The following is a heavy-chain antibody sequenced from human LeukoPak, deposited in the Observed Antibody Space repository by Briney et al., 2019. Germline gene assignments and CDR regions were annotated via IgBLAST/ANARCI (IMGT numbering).Heavy chain of an antibody. V-gene: IGHV4-4*07. CDR3: ARDSSGYTRRYYFDS. Sequence: SETLSLTCTVSGGSISSYYWSWIRQPAGKGLEWIGRIYTSGSITYNPSLKSRLTMSVDTSKNQFSLRLSSVTAADTAVYYCARDSSGYTRRYYFDSWGQGILVTVSS. CDR1: GGSISSYY. D-gene: IGHD3-22*01. CDR2: IYTSGSI. J-gene: IGHJ4*02.